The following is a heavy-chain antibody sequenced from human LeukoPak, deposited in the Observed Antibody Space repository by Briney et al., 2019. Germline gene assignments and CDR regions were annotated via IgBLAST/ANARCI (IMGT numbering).Heavy chain of an antibody. CDR2: IYYSGST. D-gene: IGHD3-3*01. Sequence: SETLSLTCTVSGGSISSSSYYWGWIRQPPGKGLEWIGSIYYSGSTYYNPSLKSRVTISVDTSKNQFSLKLSSVTAADTAVHYCARRAITIFGVVNFDYWGQGTLATVSS. CDR1: GGSISSSSYY. J-gene: IGHJ4*02. V-gene: IGHV4-39*01. CDR3: ARRAITIFGVVNFDY.